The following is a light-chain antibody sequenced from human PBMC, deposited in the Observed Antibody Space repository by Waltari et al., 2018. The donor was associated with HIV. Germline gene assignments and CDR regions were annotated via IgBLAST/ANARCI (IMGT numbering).Light chain of an antibody. CDR3: SSYTTSGSVL. CDR2: EDT. J-gene: IGLJ2*01. CDR1: PLTYNS. V-gene: IGLV2-14*03. Sequence: QSALRQPASVSGSPEQSVSISRPGPPLTYNSVSWYQQHPGKAPKLMIFEDTSRPSGVSNRFAGSKSGNTASLTISGLQVEDEADYYCSSYTTSGSVLFGGGTNLTVL.